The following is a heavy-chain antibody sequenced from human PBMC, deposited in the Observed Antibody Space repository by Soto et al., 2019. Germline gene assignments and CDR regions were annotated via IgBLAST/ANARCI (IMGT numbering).Heavy chain of an antibody. D-gene: IGHD1-26*01. CDR2: ISGSGDST. V-gene: IGHV3-23*01. J-gene: IGHJ4*02. Sequence: EVQLLESGGSLVQPGGSLRLSCAASGFTFSSYAMRWVRQAPGTGLEWVSVISGSGDSTYYADSVKGRFTISRDNSKNTLYLQMNSLRAEDTAIYYCAKRGSGSQFDYWGQGTLVTVSS. CDR3: AKRGSGSQFDY. CDR1: GFTFSSYA.